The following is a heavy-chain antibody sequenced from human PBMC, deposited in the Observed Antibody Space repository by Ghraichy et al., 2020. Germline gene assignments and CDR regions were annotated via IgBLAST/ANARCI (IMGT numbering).Heavy chain of an antibody. D-gene: IGHD3-16*01. J-gene: IGHJ4*02. V-gene: IGHV4-59*01. CDR1: GGSISNYY. CDR3: ARDTSLRVAALGLDS. Sequence: SETLSLNCTVSGGSISNYYWSWIRQPPGKGLEWIGYVSFAGSTSYNPSLKNRVTISVDTSKNQFSLNLKSVTAADTAIYYCARDTSLRVAALGLDSWGRGTLVTVSS. CDR2: VSFAGST.